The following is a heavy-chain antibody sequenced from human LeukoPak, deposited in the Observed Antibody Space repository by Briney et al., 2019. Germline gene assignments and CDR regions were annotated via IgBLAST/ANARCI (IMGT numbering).Heavy chain of an antibody. D-gene: IGHD3-22*01. V-gene: IGHV3-66*01. Sequence: GGSLRLSCAASGFTVSSNYMSWVRQAPGKGLEWVSVIYSGGSTYYADSVKGRFTISRDNSKNTLYLQMNSLRAEDTAVYYCARGVIHDSSPPGIDYWGQGTLVTVSS. CDR3: ARGVIHDSSPPGIDY. J-gene: IGHJ4*02. CDR1: GFTVSSNY. CDR2: IYSGGST.